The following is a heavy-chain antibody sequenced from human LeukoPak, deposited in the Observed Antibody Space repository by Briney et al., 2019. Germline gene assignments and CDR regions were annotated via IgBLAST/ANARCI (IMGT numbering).Heavy chain of an antibody. CDR1: GFTFSSYS. J-gene: IGHJ4*01. D-gene: IGHD1-26*01. V-gene: IGHV3-48*01. CDR3: AREKVRWEPNFDY. CDR2: ISSSSSTI. Sequence: GGSLRLSCAASGFTFSSYSMNWVRQAPGKGREWVSYISSSSSTIYYADSVKGRFTISRDNAKNSLYLQMNSLRAEDTAVYYCAREKVRWEPNFDYWGQGTLVTVSS.